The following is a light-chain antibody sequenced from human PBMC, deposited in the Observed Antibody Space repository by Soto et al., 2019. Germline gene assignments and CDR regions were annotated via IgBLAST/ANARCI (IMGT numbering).Light chain of an antibody. CDR3: MHGLQIPHT. CDR2: LGS. J-gene: IGKJ2*01. V-gene: IGKV2-28*01. CDR1: QSLLHSNGYNY. Sequence: DIVMTQSPLSLPVTPGEPASISCRSSQSLLHSNGYNYLDWYLQKPGQPPQLLIYLGSNRASGVPDRFSGSGSGTDFTLKISRVEAEDVGVYYCMHGLQIPHTFGQGTKLEIK.